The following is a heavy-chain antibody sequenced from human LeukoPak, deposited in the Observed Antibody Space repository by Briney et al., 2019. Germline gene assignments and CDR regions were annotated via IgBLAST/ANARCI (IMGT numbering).Heavy chain of an antibody. CDR2: IKPDGSAN. CDR1: RFTFSNFW. V-gene: IGHV3-7*01. D-gene: IGHD2/OR15-2a*01. J-gene: IGHJ6*02. CDR3: ARHFNTYSYGLDV. Sequence: GGSLRLSCAASRFTFSNFWMSWVRQAPGKGLEWVANIKPDGSANFYVDSVKGRFTISRDNAENSLYLQMNSLRPEDTAVYYCARHFNTYSYGLDVWGQGTTVTVSS.